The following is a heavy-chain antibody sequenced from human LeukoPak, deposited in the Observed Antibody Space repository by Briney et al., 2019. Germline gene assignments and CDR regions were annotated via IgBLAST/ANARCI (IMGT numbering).Heavy chain of an antibody. V-gene: IGHV1-18*04. CDR1: GYTFTGYY. CDR2: ISAYNGNT. J-gene: IGHJ4*02. D-gene: IGHD1-26*01. Sequence: ASVKVSCKASGYTFTGYYMHWVRQAPGQGLEWMGWISAYNGNTNYAQKLQGRVTMTTDTSTSTAYMELRSLRSDDTAVYYCARVWELLSDYWGQGTLVTVSS. CDR3: ARVWELLSDY.